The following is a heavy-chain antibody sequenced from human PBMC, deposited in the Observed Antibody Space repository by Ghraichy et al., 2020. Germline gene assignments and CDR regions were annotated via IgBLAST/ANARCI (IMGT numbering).Heavy chain of an antibody. J-gene: IGHJ4*02. D-gene: IGHD3-16*02. CDR2: IYHGGST. CDR1: GVSITNYY. V-gene: IGHV4-59*08. Sequence: SLTCSVSGVSITNYYWSWIRQTPGKGLEWIGYIYHGGSTNYNPSLESRVTISVDTSKKQVSLKLTSVTAADTAVYYCAGYRTSFFDYWGQGTLVTVSS. CDR3: AGYRTSFFDY.